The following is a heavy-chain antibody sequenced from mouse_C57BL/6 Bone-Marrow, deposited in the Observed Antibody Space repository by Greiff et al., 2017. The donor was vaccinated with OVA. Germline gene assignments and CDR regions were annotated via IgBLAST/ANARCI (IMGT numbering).Heavy chain of an antibody. J-gene: IGHJ2*01. V-gene: IGHV1-55*01. CDR2: IYPGSGST. D-gene: IGHD1-1*01. CDR3: AREATVVAPYYFDY. CDR1: GYTFTSYW. Sequence: VQLQQSGAELVKPGASVKISCKASGYTFTSYWITWVKQRPGQGLEWIGDIYPGSGSTNYNEKFKSKATLTVDTSSSTAYMQLSSLTSEDSAVYYCAREATVVAPYYFDYWGQGTTLTVSS.